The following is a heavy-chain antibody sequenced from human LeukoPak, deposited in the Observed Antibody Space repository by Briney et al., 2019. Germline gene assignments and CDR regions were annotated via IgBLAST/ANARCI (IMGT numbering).Heavy chain of an antibody. Sequence: ASVKVSCKASGGTFSGYAISWVRQAPGQGLEWMGGIIPIFGTASYAQKFQGRVTITADESTSTAYMELSCLRSEDTAVYYCARVVTMVGHFDYWGQGTLVTVSS. D-gene: IGHD3-10*02. V-gene: IGHV1-69*01. CDR1: GGTFSGYA. CDR2: IIPIFGTA. CDR3: ARVVTMVGHFDY. J-gene: IGHJ4*02.